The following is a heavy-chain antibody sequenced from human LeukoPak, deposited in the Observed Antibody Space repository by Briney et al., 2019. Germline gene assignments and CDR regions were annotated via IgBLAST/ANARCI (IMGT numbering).Heavy chain of an antibody. CDR1: GYSISSGYY. Sequence: PSETLSLTCTVSGYSISSGYYWGWIRQAPGKGLEWIGSIYNSGSTYYNPSLKSRVTISVDMSKNQFSLKMSSVTAADTAVYYCARGAPGAFDYWGQGTLVTVSS. CDR3: ARGAPGAFDY. J-gene: IGHJ4*02. CDR2: IYNSGST. V-gene: IGHV4-38-2*02. D-gene: IGHD1-26*01.